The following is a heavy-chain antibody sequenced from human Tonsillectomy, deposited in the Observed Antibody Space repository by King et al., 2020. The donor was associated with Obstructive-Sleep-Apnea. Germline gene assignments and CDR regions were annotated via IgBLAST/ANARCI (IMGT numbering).Heavy chain of an antibody. CDR3: VGVMEGYCGSPSCFAFRY. CDR2: ISYDGSNK. Sequence: VQLVESGGGVVQPGRSLRLSCEASGFTVSSHAMHWVRQAPGKGLEWVAVISYDGSNKYYADSVKGRFTISRDISKNTLYLQMNSLRAEDTAVYFCVGVMEGYCGSPSCFAFRYWGQGTLVTVSS. J-gene: IGHJ4*02. D-gene: IGHD2-2*01. CDR1: GFTVSSHA. V-gene: IGHV3-30*04.